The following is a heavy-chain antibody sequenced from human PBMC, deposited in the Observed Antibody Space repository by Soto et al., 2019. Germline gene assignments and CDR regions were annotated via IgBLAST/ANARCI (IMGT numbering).Heavy chain of an antibody. V-gene: IGHV3-23*01. Sequence: EVQLLESGGGLVQPGGSLRLSCGASGFTFSSYAMSWVRQAPGKAPEWVSGISANGGRTDYADSVRGRFTMSRDNSKYTVYLQMNSLRAEDTAVYYCAQDPRISGIDYWGQGTLVTVSS. D-gene: IGHD1-20*01. J-gene: IGHJ4*02. CDR2: ISANGGRT. CDR3: AQDPRISGIDY. CDR1: GFTFSSYA.